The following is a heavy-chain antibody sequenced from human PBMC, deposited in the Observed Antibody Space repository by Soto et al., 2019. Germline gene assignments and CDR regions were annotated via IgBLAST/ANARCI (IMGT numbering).Heavy chain of an antibody. J-gene: IGHJ4*02. CDR3: AREYCSSTSCYAGFDY. D-gene: IGHD2-2*01. V-gene: IGHV1-2*04. Sequence: ASVTVSCQASGYTFTGYYMHWVRQAPGQGLEWMGWINPNSGGTNYAQKFQGWVTMTRDTSISTAYMELSRLRSDDTAVYYCAREYCSSTSCYAGFDYWGQGTLVTVSS. CDR1: GYTFTGYY. CDR2: INPNSGGT.